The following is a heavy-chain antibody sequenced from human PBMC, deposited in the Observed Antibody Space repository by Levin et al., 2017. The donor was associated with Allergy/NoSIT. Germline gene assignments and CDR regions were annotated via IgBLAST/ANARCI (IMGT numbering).Heavy chain of an antibody. CDR3: ARGPLKQYQLLRHNWFDP. V-gene: IGHV4-34*01. J-gene: IGHJ5*02. CDR2: INHSGST. Sequence: SQTLSLTCAVYGGSFSGYYWSWIRQPPGKGLEWIGEINHSGSTNYNPSLKSRVTISVDTSKNQFSLKLSSVTAADTAVYYCARGPLKQYQLLRHNWFDPWGQGTLVTVSS. D-gene: IGHD2-2*01. CDR1: GGSFSGYY.